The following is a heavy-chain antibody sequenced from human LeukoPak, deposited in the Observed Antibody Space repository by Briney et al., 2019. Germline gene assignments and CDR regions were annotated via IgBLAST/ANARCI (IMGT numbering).Heavy chain of an antibody. CDR2: INPDDKST. V-gene: IGHV3-74*01. CDR1: GVTFSKDW. J-gene: IGHJ3*02. CDR3: LTIVETPIDAFDI. Sequence: GGALRLSCAASGVTFSKDWLHWVRQPPGRGGGWRARINPDDKSTSYADSVKGRFTISIDDAKETLFLQMNSLTAEDTAVYYCLTIVETPIDAFDIWGQGAMVTVSS. D-gene: IGHD4-23*01.